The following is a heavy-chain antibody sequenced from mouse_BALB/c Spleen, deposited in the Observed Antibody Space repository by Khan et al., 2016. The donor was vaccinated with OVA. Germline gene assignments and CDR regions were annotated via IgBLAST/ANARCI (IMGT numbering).Heavy chain of an antibody. CDR2: ISYSGST. D-gene: IGHD2-14*01. CDR3: VVTLFYYRYSFFDY. CDR1: GYSITSDYA. J-gene: IGHJ2*01. Sequence: EVQLQESGPGLVKPSQSLSLTCTVSGYSITSDYAWTWIRQFPGDKLEWMGYISYSGSTSYHPSLKSRISITRDTSKNRFFLQLSSVTTEDTATYYCVVTLFYYRYSFFDYWGQGSTLTVSS. V-gene: IGHV3-2*02.